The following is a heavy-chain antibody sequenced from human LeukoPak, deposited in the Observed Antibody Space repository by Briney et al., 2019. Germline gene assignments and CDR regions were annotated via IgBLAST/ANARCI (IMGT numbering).Heavy chain of an antibody. CDR3: AKKAEYCSSTSCYTGDYYYYMDV. V-gene: IGHV3-66*01. D-gene: IGHD2-2*02. Sequence: GGSLRLSCAASGFTVNSNDMSWVRQAPGKGLEWVSVISSDGRTYYADSVKGRFTISRDNSKNTLDLQMNSLRVEDTAVYYCAKKAEYCSSTSCYTGDYYYYMDVWGKGTTVTVSS. J-gene: IGHJ6*03. CDR1: GFTVNSND. CDR2: ISSDGRT.